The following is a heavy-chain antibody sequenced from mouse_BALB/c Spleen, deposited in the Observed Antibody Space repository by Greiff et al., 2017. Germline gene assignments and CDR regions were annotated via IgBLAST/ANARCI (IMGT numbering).Heavy chain of an antibody. Sequence: EVQLQQSGAELVRPGALVKLSCKASGFNIKDYYMHWVKQRPEQGLEWIGWIDPENGNTIYDPKFQGKASITADTSSNTAYLQLSSLTSEDTAVYYCARGGNYRYFDVWGAGTTVTVSS. CDR1: GFNIKDYY. CDR3: ARGGNYRYFDV. D-gene: IGHD2-1*01. CDR2: IDPENGNT. V-gene: IGHV14-1*02. J-gene: IGHJ1*01.